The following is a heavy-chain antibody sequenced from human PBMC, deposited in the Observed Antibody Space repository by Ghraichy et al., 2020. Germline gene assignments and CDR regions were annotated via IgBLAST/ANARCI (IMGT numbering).Heavy chain of an antibody. CDR1: GGSISSYC. V-gene: IGHV4-59*08. D-gene: IGHD2/OR15-2a*01. J-gene: IGHJ4*02. CDR3: ARAGGQSNSALDLDY. CDR2: ICYSGST. Sequence: SETLSLTCTVSGGSISSYCWSWIRQTPEKGLEWIGHICYSGSTNYNPSLKSRVTISLDRSKSQFSLKLRSVTATDTAVYYCARAGGQSNSALDLDYWGQGTLVTVSS.